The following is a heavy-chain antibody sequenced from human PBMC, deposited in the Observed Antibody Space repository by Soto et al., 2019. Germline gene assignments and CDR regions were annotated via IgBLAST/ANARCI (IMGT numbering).Heavy chain of an antibody. V-gene: IGHV4-39*01. CDR2: IYYSGST. CDR3: ARRHYYDFSGYPGEIDY. J-gene: IGHJ4*02. CDR1: GGSISSRSYH. D-gene: IGHD3-22*01. Sequence: QLQLQESGPGLVKPSETLSLTCSVSGGSISSRSYHWGWIRQPPGKGLEWIGSIYYSGSTYYNPSLKSRVTISVDTSKNQFSLKLSSVTAADTAVYYCARRHYYDFSGYPGEIDYWGQGTLVAVSS.